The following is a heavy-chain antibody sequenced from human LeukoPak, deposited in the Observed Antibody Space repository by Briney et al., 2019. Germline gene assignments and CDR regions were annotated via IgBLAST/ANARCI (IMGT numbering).Heavy chain of an antibody. J-gene: IGHJ2*01. CDR3: AKTEVEGYSGGHWYFDL. D-gene: IGHD2-21*01. CDR2: ISGSGGST. Sequence: PGGSLRLSCAASGFTFNSYAMSWVRQAPGKGLEWVSAISGSGGSTYYADSVKGRFTISRDNSKNTLYLQMNSLRAEDTAVYYCAKTEVEGYSGGHWYFDLWGRGTLVTVSS. CDR1: GFTFNSYA. V-gene: IGHV3-23*01.